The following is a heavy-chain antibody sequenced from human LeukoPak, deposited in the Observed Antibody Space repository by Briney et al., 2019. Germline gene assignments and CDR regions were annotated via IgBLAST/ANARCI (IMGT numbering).Heavy chain of an antibody. Sequence: GGSLRLSCAASGFTFNYYWMNWVRQAPGKGLEWVANINQDGSEKYYMDSVKGRFTISRDNAQNSLSLQMNSLRVEDTAVYYCAPPRYGGNSGYWGQGTLVTVSS. CDR2: INQDGSEK. V-gene: IGHV3-7*01. D-gene: IGHD4-23*01. CDR1: GFTFNYYW. J-gene: IGHJ4*02. CDR3: APPRYGGNSGY.